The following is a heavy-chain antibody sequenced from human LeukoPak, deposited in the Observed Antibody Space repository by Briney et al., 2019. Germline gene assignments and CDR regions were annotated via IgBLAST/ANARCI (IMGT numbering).Heavy chain of an antibody. V-gene: IGHV3-48*03. CDR2: ISSSGITI. CDR1: GFSFSRYE. Sequence: PGGSLRLSCAASGFSFSRYEMNWVRQAPGKGLEWISYISSSGITIYYADSVKGRFTISRDNAKNSLYLQMNSLRAEDTVVYYCAREMGGYPFDYWGQGTLVTVSS. J-gene: IGHJ4*02. D-gene: IGHD5-12*01. CDR3: AREMGGYPFDY.